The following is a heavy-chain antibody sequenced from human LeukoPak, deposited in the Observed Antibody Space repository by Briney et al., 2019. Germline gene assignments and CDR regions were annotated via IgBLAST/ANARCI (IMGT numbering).Heavy chain of an antibody. Sequence: PGGFLRLSCAASGFTFSSYSMNWVRQAPGKGLEWVSSISSSSSYIYYADSVKGRFTISSDNAKNSLYLQMNSLRAEDTAVYYCARDGTDYYDSSGYKHWGQGTLVTVSS. J-gene: IGHJ4*02. CDR2: ISSSSSYI. V-gene: IGHV3-21*01. D-gene: IGHD3-22*01. CDR3: ARDGTDYYDSSGYKH. CDR1: GFTFSSYS.